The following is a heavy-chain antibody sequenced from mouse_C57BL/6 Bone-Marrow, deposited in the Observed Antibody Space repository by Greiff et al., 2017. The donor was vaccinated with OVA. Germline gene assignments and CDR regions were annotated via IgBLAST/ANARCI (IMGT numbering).Heavy chain of an antibody. CDR1: GYTLTSYG. Sequence: VQLQQSGAELARPGASVKLSCKASGYTLTSYGISWVKKRTGQDLVWNGEIYPRSGNTYYNEKFKGKATLTADKYSSTAYMLLRSLTSEDSAVYFCARTQYFYVWGTGTTVTVSS. V-gene: IGHV1-81*01. CDR3: ARTQYFYV. CDR2: IYPRSGNT. J-gene: IGHJ1*03.